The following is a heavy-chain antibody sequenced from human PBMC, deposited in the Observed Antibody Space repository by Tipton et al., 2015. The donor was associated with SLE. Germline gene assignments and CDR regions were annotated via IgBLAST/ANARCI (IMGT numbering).Heavy chain of an antibody. V-gene: IGHV4-38-2*02. CDR3: ASRDSSSWSIPPRAEYFQH. CDR1: GYSISSGYY. CDR2: IYHSGST. J-gene: IGHJ1*01. Sequence: TLSLTCTVSGYSISSGYYWGWIRQPPGKGLEWIGSIYHSGSTYYNPSLKSRVTISVDTSKNQFSLKLSSVTAADTAMYYCASRDSSSWSIPPRAEYFQHWGQGTLVTVSS. D-gene: IGHD6-13*01.